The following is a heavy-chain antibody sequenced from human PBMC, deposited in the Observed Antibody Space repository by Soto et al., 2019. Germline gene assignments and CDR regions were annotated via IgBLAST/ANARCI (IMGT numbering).Heavy chain of an antibody. CDR2: IIPIFGTE. Sequence: SGKVSCKASGRPFSSSAISWVQQPPGLGLEWLGRIIPIFGTESYAQKFQGRVTMTAGESWRTAYMELSSLGSEDTAVYYCARDRRPVIVDDAFDIWGRRTMFTV. CDR1: GRPFSSSA. CDR3: ARDRRPVIVDDAFDI. V-gene: IGHV1-69*13. J-gene: IGHJ3*02. D-gene: IGHD3-22*01.